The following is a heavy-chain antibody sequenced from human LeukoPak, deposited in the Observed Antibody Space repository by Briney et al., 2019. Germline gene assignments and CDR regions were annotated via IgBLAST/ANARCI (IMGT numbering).Heavy chain of an antibody. CDR2: ISYDGNNQ. CDR3: ARESYFTLYDREYGTLTGYNALDV. J-gene: IGHJ6*02. Sequence: GWTLRLSCAASGFIFSTYSMHWVRQAPGKGLKWVAVISYDGNNQYYADSVEGRFTISRDNSKNTLYVQMSSLRAEDTAVYYCARESYFTLYDREYGTLTGYNALDVWGQGTTVTVSS. D-gene: IGHD3-9*01. CDR1: GFIFSTYS. V-gene: IGHV3-30*04.